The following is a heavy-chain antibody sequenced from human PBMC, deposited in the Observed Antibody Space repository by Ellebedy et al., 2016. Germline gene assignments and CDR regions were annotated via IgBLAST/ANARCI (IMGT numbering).Heavy chain of an antibody. V-gene: IGHV3-30*18. CDR2: ISYDGSNK. Sequence: GGSLRLXXAASGFTFSSYGMHWVRQAPGKGLEWVAVISYDGSNKYYADSVKGRFTISRDNSKNTLYLQMNSLRAEDTAVYYCAKDPGIVATTEGVEYWGQGTLVTVSS. J-gene: IGHJ4*02. CDR1: GFTFSSYG. D-gene: IGHD5-12*01. CDR3: AKDPGIVATTEGVEY.